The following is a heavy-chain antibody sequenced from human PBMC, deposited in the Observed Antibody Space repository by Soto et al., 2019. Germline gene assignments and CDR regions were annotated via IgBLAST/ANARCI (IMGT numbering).Heavy chain of an antibody. CDR3: ARERALSSRVGTDI. J-gene: IGHJ3*02. CDR1: GFTFSSYG. D-gene: IGHD6-13*01. V-gene: IGHV3-33*08. CDR2: IWYDGSNK. Sequence: GGSLRLSCAASGFTFSSYGMHWVRQAPGKGLEWVAVIWYDGSNKYYADSVKGRFTISRDNSKNTLYLQMNSLRAEDTAVYYCARERALSSRVGTDIWGQGTMVTVSS.